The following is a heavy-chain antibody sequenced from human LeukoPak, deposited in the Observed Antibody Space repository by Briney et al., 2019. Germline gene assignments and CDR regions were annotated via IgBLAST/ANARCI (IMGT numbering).Heavy chain of an antibody. V-gene: IGHV4-39*07. Sequence: NPSGTLSLTCTVSGGPVSSSSYYWGWVRQSPEKGLECIGTIYYAGDTYYNPSLESRLTISVDTSKNQFSLKLSSVTAADTAVYYCARVEAAYFDYWGQGTLVTVSS. J-gene: IGHJ4*02. D-gene: IGHD2-15*01. CDR2: IYYAGDT. CDR1: GGPVSSSSYY. CDR3: ARVEAAYFDY.